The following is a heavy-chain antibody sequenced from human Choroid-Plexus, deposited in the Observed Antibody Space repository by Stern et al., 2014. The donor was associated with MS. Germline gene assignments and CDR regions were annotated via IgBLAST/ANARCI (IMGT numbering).Heavy chain of an antibody. CDR1: GYIFTGYY. CDR3: ARDQRGITIFGVVTDYYYLGMDV. Sequence: VQLVESGAEVKKPGASVKVSCKTSGYIFTGYYIHWVRQAPGQGLEWMAWINPNTGGTKYAQKVQGRVTMSRDTSISTACVELSSLTSDDTAVYYCARDQRGITIFGVVTDYYYLGMDVWGQGTTVTVSS. CDR2: INPNTGGT. D-gene: IGHD3-3*01. V-gene: IGHV1-2*02. J-gene: IGHJ6*02.